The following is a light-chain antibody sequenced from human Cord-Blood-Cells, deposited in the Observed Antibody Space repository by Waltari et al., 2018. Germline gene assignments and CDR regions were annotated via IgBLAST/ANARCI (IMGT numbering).Light chain of an antibody. CDR2: GAS. V-gene: IGKV3-15*01. CDR1: QSVSSN. Sequence: EIVMTQSPAPPCVPPGERATFTCSASQSVSSNLPWYQQKPGQAPRLLIYGASTRATSIPARFSGSGSGTEFTLTISSLQSEDFAVYYCQQYNNWPPWTFGQGTKVEIK. J-gene: IGKJ1*01. CDR3: QQYNNWPPWT.